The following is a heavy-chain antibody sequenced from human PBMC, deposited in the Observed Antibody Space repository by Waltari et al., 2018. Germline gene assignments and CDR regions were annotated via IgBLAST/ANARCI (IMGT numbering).Heavy chain of an antibody. V-gene: IGHV3-21*01. CDR3: ARESDCSGGSCYNEY. CDR2: ISSSSSYI. J-gene: IGHJ4*02. Sequence: EVQLVESGGGLVKPGGSLRLSCAASGFTFSSYSMNWVRQAPGKGLEWVSSISSSSSYIYYADSVKGRFTISRDNAKNSLYLQMNSLRAEDTAVYYCARESDCSGGSCYNEYWGQGTLVTVSS. D-gene: IGHD2-15*01. CDR1: GFTFSSYS.